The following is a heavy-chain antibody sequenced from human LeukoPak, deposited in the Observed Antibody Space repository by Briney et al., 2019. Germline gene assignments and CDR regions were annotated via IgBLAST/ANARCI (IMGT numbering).Heavy chain of an antibody. CDR2: IYSGGST. CDR1: GFTVSSNY. J-gene: IGHJ4*02. V-gene: IGHV3-53*01. CDR3: ARAEKATIFDY. D-gene: IGHD5-24*01. Sequence: GGSLRLSCAAPGFTVSSNYMSWVRQAPGKGLEWVSVIYSGGSTYYADSVKGRFTISRDNSKDTLYLQMNSLRVEDTAVYYCARAEKATIFDYWGQGTLVTVSS.